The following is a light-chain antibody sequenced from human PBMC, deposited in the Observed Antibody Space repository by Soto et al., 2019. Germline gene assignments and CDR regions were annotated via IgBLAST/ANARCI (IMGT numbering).Light chain of an antibody. CDR3: QQYKNWPST. CDR2: GAS. Sequence: IVLTQSPGTLSLSPGKRATLSCRASQSISSSYLAWYQQRPGQAPRLLIYGASTRATGIPARFSGSGSGTELTLTISSLQSEDCAVYYCQQYKNWPSTFGQGTKVDIK. V-gene: IGKV3-15*01. CDR1: QSISSSY. J-gene: IGKJ1*01.